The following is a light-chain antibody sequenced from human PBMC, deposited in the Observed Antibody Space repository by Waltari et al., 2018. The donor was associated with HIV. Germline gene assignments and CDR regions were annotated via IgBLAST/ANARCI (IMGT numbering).Light chain of an antibody. J-gene: IGLJ3*02. CDR3: QMWNGDSFHPGV. CDR1: NIGDKS. Sequence: SDVLTQAPAVSVAPGETATLSCEVHNIGDKSVHWYQQKPGQAPILVIPFFSERPSGIPERFSGSRSGNTATLTISRVEAGDEADYHCQMWNGDSFHPGVFGGGTRLTVL. CDR2: FFS. V-gene: IGLV3-21*04.